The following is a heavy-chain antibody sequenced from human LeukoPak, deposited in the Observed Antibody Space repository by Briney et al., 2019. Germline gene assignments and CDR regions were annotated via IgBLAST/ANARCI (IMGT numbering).Heavy chain of an antibody. CDR3: AKAPVTTCRGAFCYPFDY. CDR1: GFAFSSYQ. CDR2: ISDTGNT. V-gene: IGHV3-23*01. J-gene: IGHJ4*02. D-gene: IGHD2-15*01. Sequence: GGSLRLSCEASGFAFSSYQMNWVRQAPGKGLEWVSAISDTGNTYHADSVKGRFTISRDSSKNTLFLQMNRLRPEDAAVYYCAKAPVTTCRGAFCYPFDYWGLGTLVTVSS.